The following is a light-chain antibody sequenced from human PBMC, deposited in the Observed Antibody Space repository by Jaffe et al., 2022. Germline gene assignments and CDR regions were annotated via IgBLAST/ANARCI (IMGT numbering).Light chain of an antibody. CDR1: QSVSRY. J-gene: IGKJ5*01. CDR2: DAS. Sequence: EIVLTQSPPTLSLSPGETATLSCRASQSVSRYLAWYQQKPGQTPRLLIYDASNRATGIPARFSGSGSGTDFTLTISSLEPEDFAVYYCQQRNSWPEVTFGQGTRLDIK. V-gene: IGKV3-11*01. CDR3: QQRNSWPEVT.